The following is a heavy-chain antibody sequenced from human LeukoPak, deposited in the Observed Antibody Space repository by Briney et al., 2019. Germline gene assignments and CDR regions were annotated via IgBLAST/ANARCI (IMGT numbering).Heavy chain of an antibody. CDR3: VREGTTGNTHAYNSFDY. CDR1: GFNFRNYG. D-gene: IGHD5-24*01. V-gene: IGHV3-33*01. J-gene: IGHJ4*02. Sequence: GGSLRLSCAAAGFNFRNYGMHWVRQTPGKGLEWVAAIWYHGRNKDYGDSVKGRFTISRDNSKNTLYLQMDSLRAEDTAVYYCVREGTTGNTHAYNSFDYWGQGTLVTVSS. CDR2: IWYHGRNK.